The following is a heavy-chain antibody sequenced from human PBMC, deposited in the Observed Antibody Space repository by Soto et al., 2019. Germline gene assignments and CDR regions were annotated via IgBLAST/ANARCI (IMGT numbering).Heavy chain of an antibody. J-gene: IGHJ4*02. D-gene: IGHD3-22*01. CDR3: ARVGFYDRSGYYSPGD. CDR1: GGTFSNYA. CDR2: IIPISGTA. Sequence: QVQLVQSGAEVKKPGSSVKVSCKASGGTFSNYAISWVRQAPGQGLEWMGGIIPISGTAKYAQKFQGRVTITADEYTSTAYMELSSLRSEDTAVYYCARVGFYDRSGYYSPGDWGQGTLVTVSS. V-gene: IGHV1-69*01.